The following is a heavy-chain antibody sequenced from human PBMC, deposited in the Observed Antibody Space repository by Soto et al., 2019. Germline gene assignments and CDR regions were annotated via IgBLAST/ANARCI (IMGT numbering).Heavy chain of an antibody. CDR1: GGSISSYY. D-gene: IGHD4-17*01. CDR3: ARATTVTTYGY. J-gene: IGHJ4*02. V-gene: IGHV4-59*08. CDR2: IYYSGST. Sequence: SETLSLTCTVSGGSISSYYWSWIRQPPGKGLEWIGYIYYSGSTNYNPSLKSRVTISVDTSKNQFSLKLSSVTAADTAVYYCARATTVTTYGYWGQGTLVTVS.